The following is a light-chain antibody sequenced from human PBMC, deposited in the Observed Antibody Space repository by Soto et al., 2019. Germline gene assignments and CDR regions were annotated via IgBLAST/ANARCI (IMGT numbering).Light chain of an antibody. CDR3: QECYGHWWS. CDR1: QNIGDY. CDR2: AAS. J-gene: IGKJ1*01. V-gene: IGKV1-39*01. Sequence: DIQMTQSPSSLSASIGDRVTITCRASQNIGDYLNWYQHKTGKAPDLLIFAASSLRDGVPSRFSGSGSGTHFTLTISILQPKASPTYYSQECYGHWWSFGQG.